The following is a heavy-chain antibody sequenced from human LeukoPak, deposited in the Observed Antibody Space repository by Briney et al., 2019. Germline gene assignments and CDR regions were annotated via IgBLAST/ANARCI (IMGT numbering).Heavy chain of an antibody. J-gene: IGHJ6*02. CDR1: GGSFRGYY. D-gene: IGHD2-15*01. CDR3: ARYGYCSGGSCYSSRGRYYYYYGMDV. CDR2: INHSGST. V-gene: IGHV4-34*01. Sequence: PSETLSLTCAVYGGSFRGYYWSWIREPPGKGLEWIGEINHSGSTNYTPPLKSRVTISVDTSKNQFSLKLSSVTAADTAVYYCARYGYCSGGSCYSSRGRYYYYYGMDVWGQGTTVTVSS.